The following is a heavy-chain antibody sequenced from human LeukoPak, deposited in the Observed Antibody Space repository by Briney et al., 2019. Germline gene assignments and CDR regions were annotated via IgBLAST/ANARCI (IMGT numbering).Heavy chain of an antibody. V-gene: IGHV4-59*01. CDR3: ARGSPLRFDP. Sequence: SETLSLTCTVSGGSISSYYWSWIRQPPGKGLEWIGYIYYSGSTNYNPSPKSRVTISVDTSKNQFSLKLSSVTAADTAVYYCARGSPLRFDPWGQGTLVTVSS. CDR2: IYYSGST. CDR1: GGSISSYY. J-gene: IGHJ5*02.